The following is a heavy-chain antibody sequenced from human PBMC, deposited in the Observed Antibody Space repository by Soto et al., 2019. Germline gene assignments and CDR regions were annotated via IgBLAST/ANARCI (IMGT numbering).Heavy chain of an antibody. CDR2: IIPIFGTA. CDR1: GGTFSSYA. Sequence: QVQLVQSGAEVKKPGSSVKVSCKASGGTFSSYAISWVRQAPGQGLEWMGGIIPIFGTANYAQKVQGRVTIAADESTSTAYMELGSLRSEDTAEYYCARDDPHYDILTGYYISWGQGTLVTVSS. J-gene: IGHJ4*02. D-gene: IGHD3-9*01. V-gene: IGHV1-69*01. CDR3: ARDDPHYDILTGYYIS.